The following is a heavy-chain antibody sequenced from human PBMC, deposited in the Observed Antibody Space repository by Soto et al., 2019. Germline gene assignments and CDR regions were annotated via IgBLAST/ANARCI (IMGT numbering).Heavy chain of an antibody. Sequence: GGSLRLSCAASGFTFSNAWMSWVRQAPGKGLEWVGRIKSKTDGGTTDYAAPVKGRFTISRDDSKNTLYLQMNSLKTEDTAVYYCTTDLRIAAAGTASYYYYYYGMDVWGQGTTVTVSS. CDR3: TTDLRIAAAGTASYYYYYYGMDV. CDR1: GFTFSNAW. V-gene: IGHV3-15*01. D-gene: IGHD6-13*01. J-gene: IGHJ6*02. CDR2: IKSKTDGGTT.